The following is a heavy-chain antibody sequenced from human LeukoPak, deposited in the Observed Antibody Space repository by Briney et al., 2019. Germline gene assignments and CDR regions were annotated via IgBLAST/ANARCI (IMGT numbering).Heavy chain of an antibody. V-gene: IGHV1-2*02. J-gene: IGHJ4*02. D-gene: IGHD3-10*01. CDR1: GYTFTGYY. CDR2: INPNSGGT. CDR3: ARDFTMVRGQGGQ. Sequence: ASVKVSCKTSGYTFTGYYMHWVRQAPGQGLEWMGWINPNSGGTNYAQKFQGRVTMTRDTSISTAYMELSRLRSDDTAVYYCARDFTMVRGQGGQWGQGTLVTVSS.